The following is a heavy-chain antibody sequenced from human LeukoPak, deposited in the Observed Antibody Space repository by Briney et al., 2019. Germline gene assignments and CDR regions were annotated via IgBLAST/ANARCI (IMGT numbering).Heavy chain of an antibody. Sequence: KPSETLSLTCTVSGYSISSGYYWGWIRQPPGKGLEWIGSIYHSGSTYYNPSLKSRVTISVDTSKNQFSLKLSSVTAADTAVYYCARGYYDYVWGSYRDDYWGQGTLVTVSS. CDR1: GYSISSGYY. D-gene: IGHD3-16*02. J-gene: IGHJ4*02. CDR3: ARGYYDYVWGSYRDDY. V-gene: IGHV4-38-2*02. CDR2: IYHSGST.